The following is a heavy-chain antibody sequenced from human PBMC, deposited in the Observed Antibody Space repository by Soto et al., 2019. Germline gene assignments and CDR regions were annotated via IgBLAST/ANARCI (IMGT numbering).Heavy chain of an antibody. V-gene: IGHV3-33*01. CDR2: IWYDGSNK. CDR3: VARKFRGDIFDY. J-gene: IGHJ4*02. CDR1: GFTFSSYG. Sequence: QVQLVESGGGVVQPGRSLRLSCAASGFTFSSYGMHWVRQAPGKGLEWVAVIWYDGSNKYYADSVKGRFTISRDNSKNTLYLQMNSLRAEDTAVYYCVARKFRGDIFDYWGQGTLVTVSS. D-gene: IGHD3-10*01.